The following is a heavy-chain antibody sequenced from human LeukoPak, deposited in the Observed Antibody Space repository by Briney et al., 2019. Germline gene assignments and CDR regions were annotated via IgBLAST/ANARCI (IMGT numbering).Heavy chain of an antibody. D-gene: IGHD5-12*01. V-gene: IGHV5-51*01. CDR3: ARGPVVATMGDY. J-gene: IGHJ4*02. CDR1: GYTFSNYW. CDR2: IYPGDSGT. Sequence: GESLKISCKGSGYTFSNYWIGWVRQMPGKGLEWMGIIYPGDSGTRYSPSFQGQVTISADKSSSTAYLQWSSLKASDTAMYYCARGPVVATMGDYWGQGTPVTVSS.